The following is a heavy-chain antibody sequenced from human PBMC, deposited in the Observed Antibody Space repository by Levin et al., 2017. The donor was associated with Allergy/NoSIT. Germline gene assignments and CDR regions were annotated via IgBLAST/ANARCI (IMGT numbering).Heavy chain of an antibody. CDR3: ASGGLGMATISVGYGMDV. D-gene: IGHD5-24*01. V-gene: IGHV1-69*13. CDR2: IIPIFGTA. J-gene: IGHJ6*02. Sequence: SVKVSCKASGGTFSSYAISWVRQAPGQGLEWMGGIIPIFGTANYAQKFQGRVTITADESTSTAYMELSSLRSEDTAVYYCASGGLGMATISVGYGMDVWGQGTTVTVSS. CDR1: GGTFSSYA.